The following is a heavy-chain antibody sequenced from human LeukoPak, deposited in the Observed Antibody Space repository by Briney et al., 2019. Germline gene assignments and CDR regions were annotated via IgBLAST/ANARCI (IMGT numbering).Heavy chain of an antibody. V-gene: IGHV1-8*01. CDR2: KNPNSGNT. D-gene: IGHD3-10*01. J-gene: IGHJ5*02. CDR1: GYTFTYYD. CDR3: VGLMVRGVIGP. Sequence: ASVKVSCKTSGYTFTYYDINWVRQATGQGLEWMGWKNPNSGNTGYAQKFQGRVTMTRDTSISTAYMELSSLRSDDTTVYYCVGLMVRGVIGPWGQGTPVTVSS.